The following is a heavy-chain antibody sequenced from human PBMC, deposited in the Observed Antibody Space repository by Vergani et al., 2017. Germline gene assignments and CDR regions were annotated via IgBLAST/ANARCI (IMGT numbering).Heavy chain of an antibody. Sequence: EVELVQSGPEMRKPGESLNIFCKGSEYSFCNYWIGWLRQMPGKGLEWMGIIYPADSYTRYSPSFQGQVTISADKSIRTAFLQWDSLKASDTALYYCARHTTYTDSWGQGTLVTVSS. CDR3: ARHTTYTDS. CDR1: EYSFCNYW. J-gene: IGHJ4*02. CDR2: IYPADSYT. V-gene: IGHV5-51*01. D-gene: IGHD1-1*01.